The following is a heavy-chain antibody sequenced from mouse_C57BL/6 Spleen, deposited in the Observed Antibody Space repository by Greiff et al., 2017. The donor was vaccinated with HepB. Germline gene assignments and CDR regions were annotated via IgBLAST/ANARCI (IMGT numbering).Heavy chain of an antibody. D-gene: IGHD1-1*01. Sequence: EVMLVESGGDLVKPGGSLKLSCAASGFTFSSYGMSWVRQTPDKRLEWVATISSGGSYTYYPDSVKGRFTISRDNAKNTLYLQMSSLKSEDTAMYYCARRGTTVAFDYWGQGTTLTVSS. V-gene: IGHV5-6*02. CDR3: ARRGTTVAFDY. CDR2: ISSGGSYT. J-gene: IGHJ2*01. CDR1: GFTFSSYG.